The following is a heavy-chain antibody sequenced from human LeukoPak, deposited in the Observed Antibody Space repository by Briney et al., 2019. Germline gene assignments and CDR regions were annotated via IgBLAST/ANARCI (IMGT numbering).Heavy chain of an antibody. J-gene: IGHJ6*02. CDR1: GFTFSSYA. CDR2: ISGSGGST. Sequence: PGGSLRLSCAVSGFTFSSYAMSWVRQAPGKGLEWVSTISGSGGSTYYAASVKGRFTISRDNSKNTLHLQMSSLRAEDTAVYYCAKLPLAPHYYYYGMDVWGQGTTVTVSS. CDR3: AKLPLAPHYYYYGMDV. V-gene: IGHV3-23*01. D-gene: IGHD6-13*01.